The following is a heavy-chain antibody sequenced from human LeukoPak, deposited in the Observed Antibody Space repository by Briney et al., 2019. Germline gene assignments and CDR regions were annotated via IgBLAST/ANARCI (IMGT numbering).Heavy chain of an antibody. CDR3: ARDHGTYYYGSGSYPS. V-gene: IGHV3-21*01. J-gene: IGHJ5*02. Sequence: PGGSLRLSCAASGFTFSSFSMNWVRQAPGKGLEWVSSISTSSSYIYYADSVKGRFTISRDNAKNSLYLQMNSLRAEDTAVYYCARDHGTYYYGSGSYPSWGQGTLVTVSS. CDR1: GFTFSSFS. CDR2: ISTSSSYI. D-gene: IGHD3-10*01.